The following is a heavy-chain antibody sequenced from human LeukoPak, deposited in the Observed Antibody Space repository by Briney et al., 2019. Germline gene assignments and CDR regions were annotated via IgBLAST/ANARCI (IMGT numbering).Heavy chain of an antibody. CDR1: GYTFTGYY. J-gene: IGHJ6*03. CDR3: ARAPVRGVIIEYYYYMDV. Sequence: GASVKVSCKASGYTFTGYYMHWVRQAPGQGLEWMGWINPNSGGTNYAQKFQGRVTMTRDTSISTAYMELSRLRSDDTAVYYCARAPVRGVIIEYYYYMDVWGKGTTVTVSS. CDR2: INPNSGGT. V-gene: IGHV1-2*02. D-gene: IGHD3-10*01.